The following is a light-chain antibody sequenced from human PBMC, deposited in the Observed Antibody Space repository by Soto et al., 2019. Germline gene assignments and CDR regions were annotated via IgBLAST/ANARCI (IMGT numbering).Light chain of an antibody. CDR2: YDR. J-gene: IGLJ2*01. Sequence: SYELTQPPSVSVAPGKTARIICGGNNIGSQSVNWYKQKPGQAPILVIYYDRERPSGIPERFSGSNSGNTATLTISRVEAGDEADYYCQLCHSTRDHHVVFGGGTKVTVL. V-gene: IGLV3-21*04. CDR3: QLCHSTRDHHVV. CDR1: NIGSQS.